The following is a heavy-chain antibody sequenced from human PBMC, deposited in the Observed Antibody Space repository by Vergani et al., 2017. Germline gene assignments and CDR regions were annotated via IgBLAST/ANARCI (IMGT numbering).Heavy chain of an antibody. D-gene: IGHD3-22*01. Sequence: EVQLLESGGGLVQPGGSLRLSCAASGFTFSSYAMSWVRQAPGKGLEWVSAISGSGGSTYYADSVKGRFTISRDNSKNTLYLQMNSLRAEDTAVYYCARTHYYDSSGYYGGDLTEDWFDPWGQGTLVTVSS. CDR2: ISGSGGST. J-gene: IGHJ5*02. CDR1: GFTFSSYA. V-gene: IGHV3-23*01. CDR3: ARTHYYDSSGYYGGDLTEDWFDP.